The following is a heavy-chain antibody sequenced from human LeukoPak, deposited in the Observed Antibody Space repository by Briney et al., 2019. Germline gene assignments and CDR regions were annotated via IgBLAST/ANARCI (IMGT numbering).Heavy chain of an antibody. CDR2: IYSSGGT. V-gene: IGHV4-59*01. CDR1: GGSISSYY. J-gene: IGHJ6*02. Sequence: SETLSLTCTVSGGSISSYYWSWIRQPPGKGLEWIGFIYSSGGTNYKPSLKSRVTISLDTSKSQFSLKLSSVTAADTAVYYCARTINPYYFYGMDVWGQGTTVTVSS. CDR3: ARTINPYYFYGMDV.